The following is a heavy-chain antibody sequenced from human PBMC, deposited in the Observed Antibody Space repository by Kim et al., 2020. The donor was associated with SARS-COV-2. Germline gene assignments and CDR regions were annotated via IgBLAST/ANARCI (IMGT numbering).Heavy chain of an antibody. V-gene: IGHV3-66*01. Sequence: GGSLRLSCAASGFTVSSNYMSWVRQAPGKGLEWVSVIYSGGSTYYADSVTGRFTISRDNSKNTLYLQMNSLRAEDTAVYYCAREIVVVDSSGYYYNYYGMDVWCQGTTVTVSS. CDR1: GFTVSSNY. CDR3: AREIVVVDSSGYYYNYYGMDV. CDR2: IYSGGST. D-gene: IGHD3-22*01. J-gene: IGHJ6*02.